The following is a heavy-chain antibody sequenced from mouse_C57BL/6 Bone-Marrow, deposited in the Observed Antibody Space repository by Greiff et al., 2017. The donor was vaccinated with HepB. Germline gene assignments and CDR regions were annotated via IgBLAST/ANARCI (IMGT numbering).Heavy chain of an antibody. J-gene: IGHJ4*01. D-gene: IGHD1-1*01. CDR3: ANSGGSSYYAMDY. CDR1: GYTFTSYG. CDR2: IYPRSGNT. Sequence: VQLVESGAELARPGASVKLSCKASGYTFTSYGISWVKQRTGQGLEWIGEIYPRSGNTYYNEKFKGKATLTADKSSSTAYMELRSLTSEDSAVYFCANSGGSSYYAMDYWGQGTSVTVSS. V-gene: IGHV1-81*01.